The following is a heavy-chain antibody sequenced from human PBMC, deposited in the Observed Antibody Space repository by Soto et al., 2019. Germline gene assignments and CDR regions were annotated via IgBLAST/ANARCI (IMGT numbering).Heavy chain of an antibody. CDR1: GFTFSSYA. J-gene: IGHJ4*02. CDR2: ISGSGGST. Sequence: EVQLLESGGGLVQPGGYLRLSCAASGFTFSSYAMSWVRQAPGKGLEWVSAISGSGGSTYYADSVKGRFTISRDNSKNTLFLQMSSLRAEDTAVYYCAKPRSGWYFFDYWGQGTLVTVSS. V-gene: IGHV3-23*01. D-gene: IGHD6-19*01. CDR3: AKPRSGWYFFDY.